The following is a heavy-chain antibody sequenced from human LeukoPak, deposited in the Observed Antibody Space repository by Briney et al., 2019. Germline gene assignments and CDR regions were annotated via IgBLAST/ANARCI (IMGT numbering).Heavy chain of an antibody. Sequence: ASVKVSCKASGYTFTSYDINWVRQATGQGLEWIGWMNPNSGNTGYAQKFQGRVTMTRNTSISTAYMELSSLRSEDTAVYYCARDLGAAADVVDDYWGQGTLVTVSS. J-gene: IGHJ4*02. CDR2: MNPNSGNT. CDR3: ARDLGAAADVVDDY. V-gene: IGHV1-8*01. D-gene: IGHD6-13*01. CDR1: GYTFTSYD.